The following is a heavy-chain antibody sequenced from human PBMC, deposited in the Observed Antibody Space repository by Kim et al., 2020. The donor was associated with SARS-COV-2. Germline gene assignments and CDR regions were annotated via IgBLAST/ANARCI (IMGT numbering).Heavy chain of an antibody. CDR3: ARDRGWYDFWSGYYETPQGPTPTQGRRVDGMDV. Sequence: ASVKVSCKASGYTFTSYGISWVRQAPGQGLEWMGWISAYNGNTNYAQKLQGRVTMTTDTSTSTAYMELRSLRSDDTAVYYCARDRGWYDFWSGYYETPQGPTPTQGRRVDGMDVWGQGTTVTVSS. CDR1: GYTFTSYG. J-gene: IGHJ6*02. D-gene: IGHD3-3*01. CDR2: ISAYNGNT. V-gene: IGHV1-18*01.